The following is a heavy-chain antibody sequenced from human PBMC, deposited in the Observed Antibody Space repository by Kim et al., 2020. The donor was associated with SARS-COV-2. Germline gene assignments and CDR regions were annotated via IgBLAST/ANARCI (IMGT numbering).Heavy chain of an antibody. CDR1: GGSISSGGYY. V-gene: IGHV4-31*03. Sequence: SETLSLTCTVSGGSISSGGYYWSWIRQHPGKGLEWIGYIYYSGSTYYNPSLKSRVTISVDTSKNQFSLKLSSVTAADTAVYYCARTYDSSGYYLDYWGQVTLVTLSS. CDR2: IYYSGST. J-gene: IGHJ4*02. D-gene: IGHD3-22*01. CDR3: ARTYDSSGYYLDY.